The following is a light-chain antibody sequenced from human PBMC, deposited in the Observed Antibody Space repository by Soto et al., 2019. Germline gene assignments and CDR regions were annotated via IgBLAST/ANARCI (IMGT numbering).Light chain of an antibody. CDR2: AAT. Sequence: DIQMTQSPCSLSAFVGDSVTVTCRASQPIGTSVHGYQQRAGTDTQLLSAAATKLQSGVPSMFSGRGSGTDITLTISNLKPEDSATYFCQQGYNTFWTFGRGTKVDIK. J-gene: IGKJ1*01. CDR1: QPIGTS. CDR3: QQGYNTFWT. V-gene: IGKV1-39*01.